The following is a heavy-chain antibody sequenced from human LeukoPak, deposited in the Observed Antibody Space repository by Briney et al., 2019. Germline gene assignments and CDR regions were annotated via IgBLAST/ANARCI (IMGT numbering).Heavy chain of an antibody. V-gene: IGHV4-59*01. CDR1: GGSISSYS. J-gene: IGHJ4*02. CDR3: ATHPPKVCTGGSCTDY. Sequence: PSETLSLTCTVSGGSISSYSRSWIRQPPGKGLEWIGYIYYSGSTNYNPSLKSRVTISVDMSKNQFSLKLSSVTAADTAVYYCATHPPKVCTGGSCTDYWGQGTLVTVSS. CDR2: IYYSGST. D-gene: IGHD2-15*01.